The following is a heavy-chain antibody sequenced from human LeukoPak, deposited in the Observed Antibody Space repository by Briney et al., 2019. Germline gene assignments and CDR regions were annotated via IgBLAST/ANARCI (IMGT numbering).Heavy chain of an antibody. CDR2: IRYDGSNK. CDR1: GFTFSTYG. V-gene: IGHV3-30*02. D-gene: IGHD4-11*01. J-gene: IGHJ4*02. Sequence: PGGSLRLSGAASGFTFSTYGMQWVRQAPGKGLEWVAFIRYDGSNKYYADSVKGRFTISRDNSKNTLYLQMSSLRAEDTAVYYCAKDHFSNYVGYFDYWCQGTLVTVSS. CDR3: AKDHFSNYVGYFDY.